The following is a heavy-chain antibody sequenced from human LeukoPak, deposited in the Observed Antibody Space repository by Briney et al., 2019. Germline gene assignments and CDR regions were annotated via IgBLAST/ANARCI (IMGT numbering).Heavy chain of an antibody. Sequence: PGGSLRLSCVASGFTFSSYSMNWVRQAPGKGLEWVSYISITSDTIYYAESVKGRFTISRDNAKNSLSLQMNSLRAEDTAVYYCARQCSITSCLWGQGTLVTVSS. CDR1: GFTFSSYS. CDR2: ISITSDTI. V-gene: IGHV3-48*01. CDR3: ARQCSITSCL. D-gene: IGHD2-2*01. J-gene: IGHJ4*02.